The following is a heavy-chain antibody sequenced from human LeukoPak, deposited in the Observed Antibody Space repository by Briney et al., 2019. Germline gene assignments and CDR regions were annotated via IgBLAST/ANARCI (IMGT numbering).Heavy chain of an antibody. V-gene: IGHV4-34*01. J-gene: IGHJ4*02. CDR1: GGSFSGYY. CDR2: INHSGSI. CDR3: ARRPMIIDY. D-gene: IGHD3-22*01. Sequence: SETLSLTCAVSGGSFSGYYRSWIRQPPGKGLEWIGEINHSGSINYNPSLKSRVTIALDTSKNQISLKLSSVTAADTAVYYCARRPMIIDYWGQGTLVTVSS.